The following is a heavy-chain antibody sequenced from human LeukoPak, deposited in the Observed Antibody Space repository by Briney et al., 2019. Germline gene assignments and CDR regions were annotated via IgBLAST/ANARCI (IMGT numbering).Heavy chain of an antibody. Sequence: GGSLRLSCAASGFTFSSYGMNWVRQAPGKGLEWVAVISYDESNKYYADSVKGRFTISRDNSKNTLFVQMSSLRAEDTAVYYCARGEYYSDTSSYFDYWGQGTLVTVSS. CDR3: ARGEYYSDTSSYFDY. CDR2: ISYDESNK. J-gene: IGHJ4*02. D-gene: IGHD3-22*01. V-gene: IGHV3-30*03. CDR1: GFTFSSYG.